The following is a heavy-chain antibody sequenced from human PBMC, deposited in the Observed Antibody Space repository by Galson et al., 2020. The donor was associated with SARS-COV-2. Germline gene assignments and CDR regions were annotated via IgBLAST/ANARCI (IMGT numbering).Heavy chain of an antibody. V-gene: IGHV3-30*18. Sequence: TGGSLRLSCAASGFTFSSYGMHWVRQAPGKGLEWVAVISYDGSNKYYADSVKGRFTISRDNSKNTLYLQMNSLRAEDTAVYYCAKELWPSRDIVVVVAVLAPNYGRDVWGQGTTVTVSS. CDR1: GFTFSSYG. D-gene: IGHD2-15*01. CDR3: AKELWPSRDIVVVVAVLAPNYGRDV. CDR2: ISYDGSNK. J-gene: IGHJ6*02.